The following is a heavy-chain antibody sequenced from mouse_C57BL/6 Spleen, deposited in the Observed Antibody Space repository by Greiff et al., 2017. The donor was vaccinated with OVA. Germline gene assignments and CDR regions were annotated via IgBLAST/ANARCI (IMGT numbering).Heavy chain of an antibody. Sequence: EVQLVESGGDLVKPGGSLKLSCAASGFTFSSYGMSWVRQTPDKRLEWVATISSGGSYTYYPDSVKGRFTISRDNAKNTLYLQMSSLKSEDTAMYYCARLLRREDFDYWGQGTTLTVSS. CDR3: ARLLRREDFDY. CDR1: GFTFSSYG. CDR2: ISSGGSYT. V-gene: IGHV5-6*01. D-gene: IGHD2-12*01. J-gene: IGHJ2*01.